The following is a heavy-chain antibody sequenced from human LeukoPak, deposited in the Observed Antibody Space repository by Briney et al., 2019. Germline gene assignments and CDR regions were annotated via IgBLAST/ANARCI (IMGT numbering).Heavy chain of an antibody. V-gene: IGHV4-59*12. CDR3: ARDIAVAGPFDY. D-gene: IGHD6-19*01. CDR2: IYYSGST. J-gene: IGHJ4*02. CDR1: GGSISSYY. Sequence: SETLSLTCTVSGGSISSYYWSWIRQPPGKGLEWIGYIYYSGSTYYNPSLKSRVTISVDRSKNQFSLKLSSVTAADTAVYYCARDIAVAGPFDYWGQGTLVTVSS.